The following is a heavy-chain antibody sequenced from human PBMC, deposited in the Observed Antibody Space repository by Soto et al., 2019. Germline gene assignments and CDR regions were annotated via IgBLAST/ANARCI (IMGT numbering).Heavy chain of an antibody. V-gene: IGHV3-30-3*01. J-gene: IGHJ4*02. D-gene: IGHD3-22*01. CDR1: GFTFSSYA. CDR3: ARTDPYSSGYQIDY. CDR2: ISYDGSNK. Sequence: PGGSLRLSCAASGFTFSSYAMHWVRQAPGKGLEWVAVISYDGSNKYYADSVKGRFTISRDNSKNTLYLQMNSLRAEDTAVYYCARTDPYSSGYQIDYWGQGTLVTVSS.